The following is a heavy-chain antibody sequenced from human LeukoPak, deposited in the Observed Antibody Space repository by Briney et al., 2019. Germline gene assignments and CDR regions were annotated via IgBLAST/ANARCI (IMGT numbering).Heavy chain of an antibody. V-gene: IGHV3-21*01. D-gene: IGHD3-10*01. CDR1: GFTFSSYS. Sequence: GGSLRLSCAASGFTFSSYSMNRVRQAPGKGLEWVSSISFSGAYIYYAASVKGRFTISRDNAKNSVFLQLNSVKVEDTAVYYCARDGVKESSSVFYFDYWGQGTLVTVSS. CDR3: ARDGVKESSSVFYFDY. J-gene: IGHJ4*02. CDR2: ISFSGAYI.